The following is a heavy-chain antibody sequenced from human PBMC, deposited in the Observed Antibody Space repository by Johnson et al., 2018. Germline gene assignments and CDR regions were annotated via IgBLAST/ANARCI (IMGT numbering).Heavy chain of an antibody. CDR2: INSDGSST. D-gene: IGHD1-26*01. V-gene: IGHV3-74*01. CDR3: AKDSDYGMDV. J-gene: IGHJ6*02. Sequence: VQLVQSGGGLVQPGGSLRLSCAASGFTFSSYWMHWVRQVPGKGLVWVSRINSDGSSTSYADSAKGRFTISRDNSKNTLYLQMNSLRAEDTAVYYCAKDSDYGMDVWGQGTTVTVSS. CDR1: GFTFSSYW.